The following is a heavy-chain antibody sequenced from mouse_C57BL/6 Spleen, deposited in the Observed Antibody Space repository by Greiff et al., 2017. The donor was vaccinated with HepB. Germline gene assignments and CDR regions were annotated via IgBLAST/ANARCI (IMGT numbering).Heavy chain of an antibody. V-gene: IGHV1-5*01. J-gene: IGHJ3*01. Sequence: VQLQQSGTVLARPGASVKMSCKTSGYTFTSYWMHWVKQRPGQGLEWIGAIYPGNSDTSYNQKFKGKAKLTAVTSASTAYMELSSLTNEDSAVYYCTRRNYGSSLAWFAYWGQGTLVTVSA. D-gene: IGHD1-1*01. CDR1: GYTFTSYW. CDR3: TRRNYGSSLAWFAY. CDR2: IYPGNSDT.